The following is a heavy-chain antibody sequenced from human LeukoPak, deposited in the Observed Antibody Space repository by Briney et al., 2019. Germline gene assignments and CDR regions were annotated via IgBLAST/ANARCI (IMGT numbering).Heavy chain of an antibody. J-gene: IGHJ3*01. Sequence: GEALKISCKGSGYIFDNYWIGWVRQMPGKGLEWLGIIYPGDSDSRNSPSFQGQLNISVDRYIMSLYLHWSSLKGSDTAIYYCARLVGSTCSVNDVFDLGGEGTKVTVP. CDR2: IYPGDSDS. D-gene: IGHD2-15*01. CDR3: ARLVGSTCSVNDVFDL. CDR1: GYIFDNYW. V-gene: IGHV5-51*01.